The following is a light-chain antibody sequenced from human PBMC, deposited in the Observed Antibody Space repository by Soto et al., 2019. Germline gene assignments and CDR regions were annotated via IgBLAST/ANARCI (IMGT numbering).Light chain of an antibody. J-gene: IGLJ3*02. Sequence: QSDLPQPASVSGSPGQSSTISCTGTSSDVGGYNYVSWYQQHPGKAPKLMIYDVSNRHSGVSNLFSGSKSGNTASLTSSGRQAEDEGVYYCSSYTSSSSGVFGGGTKVTVL. CDR1: SSDVGGYNY. CDR2: DVS. CDR3: SSYTSSSSGV. V-gene: IGLV2-14*01.